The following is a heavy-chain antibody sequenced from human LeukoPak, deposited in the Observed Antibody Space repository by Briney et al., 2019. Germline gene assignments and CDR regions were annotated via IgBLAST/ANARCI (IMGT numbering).Heavy chain of an antibody. CDR1: GFTFSIYT. CDR2: ISSNGGST. D-gene: IGHD3-22*01. V-gene: IGHV3-64D*09. CDR3: VKADYYDTSNYYYRYFQY. Sequence: GGSLRLSCPASGFTFSIYTMHWVRQAPGKGLEYVSAISSNGGSTYYADSVKGRFTISRDNSKNTLYLQVSSLRAEDTAVYYCVKADYYDTSNYYYRYFQYWGQGTLVTVSS. J-gene: IGHJ1*01.